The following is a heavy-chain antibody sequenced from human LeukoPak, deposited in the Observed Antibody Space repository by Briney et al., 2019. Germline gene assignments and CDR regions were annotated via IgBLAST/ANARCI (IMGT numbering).Heavy chain of an antibody. CDR2: IKQDGSEK. D-gene: IGHD2-21*02. CDR1: GFTFSSYW. V-gene: IGHV3-7*01. J-gene: IGHJ5*02. Sequence: GGSLRLSCAASGFTFSSYWMSWVRQAPGKGLEWVANIKQDGSEKYYVDSVKGRFTISRDNAKNSLFLQMISLRAEDTAVYYCARRASYCGGDCYSGRYNWFDPWGQGTLVTVSS. CDR3: ARRASYCGGDCYSGRYNWFDP.